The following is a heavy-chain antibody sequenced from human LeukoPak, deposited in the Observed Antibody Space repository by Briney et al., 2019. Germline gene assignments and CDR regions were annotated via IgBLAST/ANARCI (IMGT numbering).Heavy chain of an antibody. CDR2: IKQDGSDK. V-gene: IGHV3-7*01. CDR3: ARDLADFWSGYYGYFDY. Sequence: PGGSLSLSCAASGFTFTSYWMSWVRQAPGKGLECVANIKQDGSDKYYVDSVKGRLTISRDNAKNSLYLQMNSLRAEDTAVYYCARDLADFWSGYYGYFDYWGQGTLVTVSS. CDR1: GFTFTSYW. J-gene: IGHJ4*02. D-gene: IGHD3-3*01.